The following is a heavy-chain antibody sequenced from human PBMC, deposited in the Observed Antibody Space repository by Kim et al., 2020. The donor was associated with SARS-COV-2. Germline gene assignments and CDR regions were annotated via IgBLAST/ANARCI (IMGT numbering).Heavy chain of an antibody. CDR3: ARDFDGYSSGWNYYYYGMDV. V-gene: IGHV3-33*05. J-gene: IGHJ6*02. Sequence: GGSLRLSCAASGFTFSSYGMHWVRQAPGKGLEWVEAISYDGSNKNYADSVKGRFTISRDNSKNTLYLQMNSLRGEDTAVYYCARDFDGYSSGWNYYYYGMDVWGQGTTVTVSS. D-gene: IGHD6-19*01. CDR2: ISYDGSNK. CDR1: GFTFSSYG.